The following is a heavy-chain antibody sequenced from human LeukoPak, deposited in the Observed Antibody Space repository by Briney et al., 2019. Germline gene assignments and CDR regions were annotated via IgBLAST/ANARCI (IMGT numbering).Heavy chain of an antibody. Sequence: SVKVSCKASGFTXTNSAMQGVRQARGQRLEWIGWIVVGSGSTNYAQKFQERVTITRDMSTSTAYMELSSLRSEDTAVYYCAADSYSNYQYYGMDVWGQGTTVTVSS. CDR3: AADSYSNYQYYGMDV. CDR1: GFTXTNSA. CDR2: IVVGSGST. J-gene: IGHJ6*02. D-gene: IGHD4-11*01. V-gene: IGHV1-58*02.